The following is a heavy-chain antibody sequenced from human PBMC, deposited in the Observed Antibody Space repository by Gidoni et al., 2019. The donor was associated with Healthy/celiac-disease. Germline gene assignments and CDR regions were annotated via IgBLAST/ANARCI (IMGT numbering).Heavy chain of an antibody. CDR1: GFPFSSYS. J-gene: IGHJ4*02. CDR2: ISSSSSYI. CDR3: ARGGIVLMVYVDFDY. Sequence: EVQLVESGGGLVKPGGSLRLSCAASGFPFSSYSMNWVRQAPGKGLEWVSSISSSSSYIYYADSVKGRFTISRDNAKNSLYLQMNSLRAEDTAVYYCARGGIVLMVYVDFDYWGQGTLVTVSS. V-gene: IGHV3-21*01. D-gene: IGHD2-8*01.